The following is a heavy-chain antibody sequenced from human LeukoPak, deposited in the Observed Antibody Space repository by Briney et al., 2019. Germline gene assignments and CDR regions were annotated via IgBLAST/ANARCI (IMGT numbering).Heavy chain of an antibody. Sequence: GGSLRLSCAASGFTVSSNYMSWVRQAPGKGLEWVSVIYSGGSTYYADSVKGRFSISGDNSKNTLYLQMNSLRAEDTAVYYCARDSRPSSSWYYFDYWGQGTLVTVSS. CDR1: GFTVSSNY. V-gene: IGHV3-66*01. D-gene: IGHD6-13*01. CDR2: IYSGGST. CDR3: ARDSRPSSSWYYFDY. J-gene: IGHJ4*02.